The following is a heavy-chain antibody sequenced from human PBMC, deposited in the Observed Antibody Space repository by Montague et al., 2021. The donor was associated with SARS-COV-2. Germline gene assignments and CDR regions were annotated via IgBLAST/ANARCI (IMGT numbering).Heavy chain of an antibody. D-gene: IGHD3-22*01. V-gene: IGHV2-5*02. J-gene: IGHJ3*02. Sequence: PALVKPTQTLTLTCTFSGFSLSTSGVGVGWIRRPPGKALEWLALXYWDDDKRYSPSLKSRLTITKDTSKNQVVLTMTNMDPVGTATYYCAHDRVTMIVVAKADAFDIWGQGTMVTVSS. CDR3: AHDRVTMIVVAKADAFDI. CDR2: XYWDDDK. CDR1: GFSLSTSGVG.